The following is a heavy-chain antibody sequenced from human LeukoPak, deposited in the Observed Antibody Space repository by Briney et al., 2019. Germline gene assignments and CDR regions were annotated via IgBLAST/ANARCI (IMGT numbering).Heavy chain of an antibody. D-gene: IGHD3-3*01. CDR3: STVWRAPQYYMDV. V-gene: IGHV3-48*01. Sequence: PGGSLRLSCAASGFTFSTYSMNWVRQAPGKGLEWVSYISAGSSTVYYADSVKGRFTISRDNAKNSLYLLMYSLRAEDTAVYYCSTVWRAPQYYMDVWGKGTTVTVSS. CDR2: ISAGSSTV. CDR1: GFTFSTYS. J-gene: IGHJ6*03.